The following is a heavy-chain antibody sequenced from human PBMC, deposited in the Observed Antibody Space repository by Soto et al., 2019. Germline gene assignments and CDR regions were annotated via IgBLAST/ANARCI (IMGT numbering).Heavy chain of an antibody. D-gene: IGHD1-7*01. J-gene: IGHJ6*03. Sequence: GASVKVSCKASGYTFTSYAMHWVRQAPGQRLEWMGWINAGNGNTKYSQKFQGRVTITRDTSASTAYMELSSLRSEDTAVYYCAREITGTTYYYYMDVWGKGTTVTVS. V-gene: IGHV1-3*01. CDR2: INAGNGNT. CDR3: AREITGTTYYYYMDV. CDR1: GYTFTSYA.